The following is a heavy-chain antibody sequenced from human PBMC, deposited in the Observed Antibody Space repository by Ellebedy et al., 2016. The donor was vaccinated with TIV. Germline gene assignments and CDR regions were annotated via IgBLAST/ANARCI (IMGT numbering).Heavy chain of an antibody. J-gene: IGHJ4*02. D-gene: IGHD3-10*01. V-gene: IGHV4-59*01. Sequence: MPSETLSLTCTVFGDSIRSYYWSWIRQPPGKGLEWIGYIYYSGSTNYNPSLKSRVTISIDTSKNQFSLKLSSVTAADTAVYYCARREGYYGSGSYYANWGQGTLVTVSS. CDR2: IYYSGST. CDR3: ARREGYYGSGSYYAN. CDR1: GDSIRSYY.